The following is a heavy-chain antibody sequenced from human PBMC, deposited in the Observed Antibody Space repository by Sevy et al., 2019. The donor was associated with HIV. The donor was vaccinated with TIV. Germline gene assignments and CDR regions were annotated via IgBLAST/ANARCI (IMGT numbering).Heavy chain of an antibody. CDR2: ISSSSSTI. V-gene: IGHV3-48*02. D-gene: IGHD4-4*01. CDR3: ARGDDYSNYGLRPDAFDI. Sequence: GGSLRLSCAASGLTFSSYSMNWVRQAPGKGLEWVSYISSSSSTIYYADSVKGRFTISRDNAKNSLYLQMNSLRDEDTAVYYCARGDDYSNYGLRPDAFDIWGQGTMVTVSS. J-gene: IGHJ3*02. CDR1: GLTFSSYS.